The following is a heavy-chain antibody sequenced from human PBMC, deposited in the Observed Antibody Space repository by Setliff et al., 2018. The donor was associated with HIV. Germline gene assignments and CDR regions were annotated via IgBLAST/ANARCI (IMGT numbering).Heavy chain of an antibody. Sequence: ASVKVSCKASGYNFISYHLHWLRQAPGQGLEWMGWMNPKSGNTGYAQKFQGRVTMTSNTFIGTAYMELSSLTSEDTAVYYCARGHLDYNYWEDILGNWFDPWGQGTLVTVSS. CDR1: GYNFISYH. D-gene: IGHD3-9*01. J-gene: IGHJ5*02. CDR3: ARGHLDYNYWEDILGNWFDP. V-gene: IGHV1-8*01. CDR2: MNPKSGNT.